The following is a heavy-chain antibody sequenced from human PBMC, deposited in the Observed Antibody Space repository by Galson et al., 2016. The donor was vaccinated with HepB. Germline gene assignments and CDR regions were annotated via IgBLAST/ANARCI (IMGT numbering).Heavy chain of an antibody. Sequence: CAASAFTFSSSTTSWVRQSPGMGLEWVSAFTGMGGSTYYPDPVTGRFTTSRDNSKNTLYLQMNSLRAEDTAVYYCAHPRTPTTSYFDYWGQGTLVTVSS. V-gene: IGHV3-23*01. CDR1: AFTFSSST. CDR2: FTGMGGST. J-gene: IGHJ4*02. CDR3: AHPRTPTTSYFDY. D-gene: IGHD4-11*01.